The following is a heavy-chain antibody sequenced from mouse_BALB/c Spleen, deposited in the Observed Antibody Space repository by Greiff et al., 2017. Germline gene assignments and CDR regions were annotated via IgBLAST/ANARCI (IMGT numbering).Heavy chain of an antibody. CDR1: GFTFSSYG. J-gene: IGHJ4*01. V-gene: IGHV5-6*01. CDR2: ISSGGSYT. D-gene: IGHD1-1*02. CDR3: ARPYGGAMDY. Sequence: EVKLQESGGDLVKPGGSLKLSCAASGFTFSSYGMSWVRQTPDKRLEWVATISSGGSYTYYPDSVKGRFTISRDNAKNTLYLQMSSLKSEDTAMYYCARPYGGAMDYWGQGTSVTVSS.